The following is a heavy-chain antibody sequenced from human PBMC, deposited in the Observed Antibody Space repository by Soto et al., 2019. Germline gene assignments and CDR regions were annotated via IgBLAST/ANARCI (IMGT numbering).Heavy chain of an antibody. V-gene: IGHV3-7*01. D-gene: IGHD6-13*01. CDR3: ARDGQLVIKYFDY. Sequence: GVLRLSLTASGVTFSSYLLIWVRQAPGKGLEWVANIKQDGSEKYYVDSVKGRFTISRDNAKNSLYLQMNSLRAEDTAVYYCARDGQLVIKYFDYWGQGTLVTVPS. J-gene: IGHJ4*02. CDR2: IKQDGSEK. CDR1: GVTFSSYL.